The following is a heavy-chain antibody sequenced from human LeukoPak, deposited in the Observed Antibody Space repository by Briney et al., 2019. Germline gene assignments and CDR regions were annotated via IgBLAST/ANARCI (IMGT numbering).Heavy chain of an antibody. V-gene: IGHV3-23*01. J-gene: IGHJ4*02. D-gene: IGHD2-2*01. Sequence: PGGSLRLSSAASGFTFSSYAMSWVRQAPGKGLEWASAISGSGGSTYYADSVKGRFTISRDNSKNTLYLQMNSLRAEDTAVYYCAKRRSSTSRTDYFDYWGQGTLVTVSS. CDR3: AKRRSSTSRTDYFDY. CDR2: ISGSGGST. CDR1: GFTFSSYA.